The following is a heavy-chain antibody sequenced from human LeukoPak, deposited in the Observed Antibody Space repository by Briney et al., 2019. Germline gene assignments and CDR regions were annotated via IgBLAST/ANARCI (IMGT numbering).Heavy chain of an antibody. CDR3: VRDLGGRSGH. J-gene: IGHJ4*02. D-gene: IGHD1-26*01. CDR2: ISSSSSYI. Sequence: GGSLRLSCAASGFTFSSYSMNWVRQAPGKGLEWVSSISSSSSYIYYADSVKGRFTISRDNAKNTLYLQMNSLTAEDTAVYYCVRDLGGRSGHWGQGTLVTVSS. V-gene: IGHV3-21*01. CDR1: GFTFSSYS.